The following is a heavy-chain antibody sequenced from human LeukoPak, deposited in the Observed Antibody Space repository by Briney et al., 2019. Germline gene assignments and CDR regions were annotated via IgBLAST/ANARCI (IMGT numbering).Heavy chain of an antibody. J-gene: IGHJ4*02. CDR3: ARGADYGDYVDY. V-gene: IGHV3-48*01. CDR1: GVTFSSYS. CDR2: ISSSSSTI. D-gene: IGHD4-17*01. Sequence: GGALRLSCAASGVTFSSYSMNWVRQAPGKGLEWGSYISSSSSTIYYADSVKGRFTISRDNAKNSLYLQMNSLRAEDTAVYYCARGADYGDYVDYWGQGTLVTVSS.